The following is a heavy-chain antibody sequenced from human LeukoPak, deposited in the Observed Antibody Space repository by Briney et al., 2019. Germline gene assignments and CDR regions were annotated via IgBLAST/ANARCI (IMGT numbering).Heavy chain of an antibody. J-gene: IGHJ3*02. CDR3: AKAGVLDQSAFDI. CDR2: ISGSGGST. V-gene: IGHV3-23*01. Sequence: GGSLRLSCAASGFTFSSYAMSWVRQAPGKGLEWVSAISGSGGSTYYADSVKGRVTIPRDNSKNTLYLQMDSLRAEDTAMYHCAKAGVLDQSAFDIWGQGTMVTVSS. CDR1: GFTFSSYA. D-gene: IGHD3-10*01.